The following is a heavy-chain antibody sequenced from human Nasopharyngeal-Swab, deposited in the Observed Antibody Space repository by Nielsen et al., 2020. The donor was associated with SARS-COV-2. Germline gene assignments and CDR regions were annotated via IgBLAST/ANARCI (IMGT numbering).Heavy chain of an antibody. D-gene: IGHD3-10*01. V-gene: IGHV3-23*01. CDR2: ISGSGGST. J-gene: IGHJ3*02. Sequence: VRQAPGKGVEWVSAISGSGGSTYYADSVKGRFTISRDNSKNTLYLQMSSLRAEDTAVYYCAKSGVRGVIRYAFDIWGQGTMVTVSS. CDR3: AKSGVRGVIRYAFDI.